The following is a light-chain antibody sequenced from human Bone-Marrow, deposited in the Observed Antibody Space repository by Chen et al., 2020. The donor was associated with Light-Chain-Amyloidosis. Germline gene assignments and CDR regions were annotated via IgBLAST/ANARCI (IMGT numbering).Light chain of an antibody. CDR1: QGISNC. J-gene: IGKJ4*01. CDR2: AAS. CDR3: QKYNSAPPA. Sequence: DIQMTQSPSSLSASIGDRVTITCRASQGISNCLAWFQRKPGKVPKLLIYAASTLQSGVPSRFSGSGSGTAFTLTISCLQPEDVATYYCQKYNSAPPAFGGGTKVEIK. V-gene: IGKV1-27*01.